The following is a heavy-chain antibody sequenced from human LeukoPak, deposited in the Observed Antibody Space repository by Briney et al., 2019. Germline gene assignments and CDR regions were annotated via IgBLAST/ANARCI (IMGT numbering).Heavy chain of an antibody. J-gene: IGHJ3*02. CDR2: ISSSNSYI. CDR1: GFTFSSYS. D-gene: IGHD5-18*01. Sequence: GGSLRLSCAASGFTFSSYSMNWVRQAPGKGLEWVSSISSSNSYIYYADSVKGRFTISRDNAKNPLYLQMNSLRAEDTAVYYCARDLEGRRSQWIQLWYHDAFDIWGQGTMVTVSS. CDR3: ARDLEGRRSQWIQLWYHDAFDI. V-gene: IGHV3-21*01.